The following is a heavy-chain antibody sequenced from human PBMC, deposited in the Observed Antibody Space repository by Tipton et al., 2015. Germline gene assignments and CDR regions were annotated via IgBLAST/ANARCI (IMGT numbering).Heavy chain of an antibody. CDR2: VYTGGNT. Sequence: SLRLSCAASGFNVTTNYMSWVRQAPGGGLEWVSRVYTGGNTQYADSVRGRFTISRDTSKNMVYLQMNNMRTDDTAVYYCARDLAAPTTDAVDIWGQGTLVTVSS. CDR1: GFNVTTNY. J-gene: IGHJ3*02. V-gene: IGHV3-53*01. CDR3: ARDLAAPTTDAVDI. D-gene: IGHD6-6*01.